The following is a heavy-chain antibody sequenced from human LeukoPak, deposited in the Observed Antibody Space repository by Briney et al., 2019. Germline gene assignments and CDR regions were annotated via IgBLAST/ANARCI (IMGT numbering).Heavy chain of an antibody. D-gene: IGHD3-22*01. CDR1: GDSISSSSYY. V-gene: IGHV4-39*01. CDR3: ARLNYYDSSGYYEELDY. Sequence: SETLSLTCTVSGDSISSSSYYWGWIRQPPGKGLEWIGSLYYRGSTYYNPSLKSRVTISVDTSKNQFSLKLSSVTAADTAVYYCARLNYYDSSGYYEELDYWGQGTLVTVSS. J-gene: IGHJ4*02. CDR2: LYYRGST.